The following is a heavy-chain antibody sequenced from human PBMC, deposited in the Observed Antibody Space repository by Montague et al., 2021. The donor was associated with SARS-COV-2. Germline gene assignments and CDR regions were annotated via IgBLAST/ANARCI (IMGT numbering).Heavy chain of an antibody. V-gene: IGHV4-38-2*02. J-gene: IGHJ4*02. Sequence: SETLSLTCTVSGRSISTDHYWGWIRQPPGKGLEWIGSIHHSGNTYYSPSLKSRLTISIDTSENQFSLKLTSLTAADTAVYYCASHVAYLDYFDHWGQGTLVTVSS. D-gene: IGHD2-2*01. CDR2: IHHSGNT. CDR1: GRSISTDHY. CDR3: ASHVAYLDYFDH.